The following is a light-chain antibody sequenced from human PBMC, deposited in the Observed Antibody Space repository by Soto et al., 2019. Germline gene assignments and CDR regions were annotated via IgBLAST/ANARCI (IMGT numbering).Light chain of an antibody. J-gene: IGKJ1*01. CDR2: GAS. Sequence: EIVLTQSPATLSLSPGERDTLSCRASQSVYSYLAWYQQKPGQAPRLLIYGASSRATGIPDRFSGSGSGTDFTLSISRLEPEDFAVYYCQQYSSLWTFGQGTQGGYQ. V-gene: IGKV3-20*01. CDR1: QSVYSY. CDR3: QQYSSLWT.